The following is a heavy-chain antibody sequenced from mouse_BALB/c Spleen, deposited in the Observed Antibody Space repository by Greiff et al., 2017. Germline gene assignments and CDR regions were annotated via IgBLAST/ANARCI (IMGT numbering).Heavy chain of an antibody. CDR3: ARAYYGNFPMDY. CDR1: GYTFTSYW. D-gene: IGHD2-10*01. Sequence: VQLQQPGAELVKPGASVKLSCKASGYTFTSYWMHWVKQRPGQGLEWSGEINPSNGRTNYNEKFKSKATLTVDKSSSTAYMQLSSLTSEDSAVYYGARAYYGNFPMDYWGQGTSVTVSS. CDR2: INPSNGRT. J-gene: IGHJ4*01. V-gene: IGHV1S81*02.